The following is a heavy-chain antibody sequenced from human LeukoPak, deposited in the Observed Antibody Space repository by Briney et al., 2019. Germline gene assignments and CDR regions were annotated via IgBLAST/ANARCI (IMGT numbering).Heavy chain of an antibody. Sequence: GASVKVSCKASGYTFTIYYIHWVRQAPGRGLEWMGVINPSGDSTTYAQGFEGRLTMTIDTSTSTVYMDLSSLTSEDTAVYFCARDKRGSLDYWGQGTLVVVSS. CDR2: INPSGDST. D-gene: IGHD3-10*01. V-gene: IGHV1-46*01. J-gene: IGHJ4*02. CDR3: ARDKRGSLDY. CDR1: GYTFTIYY.